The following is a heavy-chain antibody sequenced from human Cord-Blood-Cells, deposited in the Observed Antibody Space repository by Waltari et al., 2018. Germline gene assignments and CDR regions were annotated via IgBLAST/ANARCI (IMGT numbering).Heavy chain of an antibody. CDR2: INPSGGST. CDR3: ARDPGIAAAGYYFDY. CDR1: GYTFTTYY. D-gene: IGHD6-13*01. J-gene: IGHJ4*02. Sequence: QVQLVQSGAEVKKPGASVKVSCKASGYTFTTYYMHWVRQAPGQGLEWMGIINPSGGSTSYAQKFQGRVTMTRDTSTNTVYMELSSLRSEDTAVYYCARDPGIAAAGYYFDYWGQGTLVTVSS. V-gene: IGHV1-46*03.